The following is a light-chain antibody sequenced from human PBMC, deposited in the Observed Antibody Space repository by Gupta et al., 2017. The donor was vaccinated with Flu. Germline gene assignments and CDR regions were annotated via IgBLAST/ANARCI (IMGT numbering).Light chain of an antibody. V-gene: IGLV2-14*01. Sequence: SITISCTGTSSDVGGYKYVSWYQQPPANAPNLLIYEVDHRPAGIASRFSASKSGNTASLTISGLQADDEAHYYCLSYTGTGTHVFGTGTKVTVL. J-gene: IGLJ1*01. CDR2: EVD. CDR1: SSDVGGYKY. CDR3: LSYTGTGTHV.